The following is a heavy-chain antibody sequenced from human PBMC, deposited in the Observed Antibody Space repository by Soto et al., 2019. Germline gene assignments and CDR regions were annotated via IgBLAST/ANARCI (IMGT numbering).Heavy chain of an antibody. D-gene: IGHD3-10*01. J-gene: IGHJ4*02. CDR1: GFMFSDYS. CDR3: ARAIYYASGSYRPGRPFDS. V-gene: IGHV3-21*06. CDR2: ISSRSTYI. Sequence: EVQLVESGGGLVEPGGSLRLSCAASGFMFSDYSMNWVRQAPGKGLEWVSSISSRSTYIYYADSVKGRFTISRDNAKNSLYLQMNSLRAEDTAVHYCARAIYYASGSYRPGRPFDSWGQGTLVTVFS.